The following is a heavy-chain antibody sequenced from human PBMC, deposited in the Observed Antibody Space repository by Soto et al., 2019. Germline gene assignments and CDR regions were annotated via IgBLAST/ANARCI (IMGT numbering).Heavy chain of an antibody. CDR3: AREALYCSSTSCYRSARGNWFDP. Sequence: GGSLRLSCAASGFTFSSYCMHWVRQAPGKGLVWVSRINSDGSSTSYADSVKGRFTISRDNAKNTLYLQMNSLRAEDTAVYYCAREALYCSSTSCYRSARGNWFDPWGQGTLVTVSP. J-gene: IGHJ5*02. CDR1: GFTFSSYC. V-gene: IGHV3-74*01. D-gene: IGHD2-2*01. CDR2: INSDGSST.